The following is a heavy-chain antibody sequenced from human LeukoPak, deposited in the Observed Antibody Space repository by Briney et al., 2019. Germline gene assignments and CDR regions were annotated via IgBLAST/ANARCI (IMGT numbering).Heavy chain of an antibody. V-gene: IGHV3-30-3*01. J-gene: IGHJ6*02. D-gene: IGHD6-19*01. CDR2: ISYDGSNK. CDR3: AGLGPLDSSGWYVRYYYYYGMDV. CDR1: GFTFSSYA. Sequence: GGSLRLSCAASGFTFSSYAMHWVRQAPGKGLEWVAVISYDGSNKYYADSVKGRFTISRDNSKNTLYLQMNSLRAEDTAVYYCAGLGPLDSSGWYVRYYYYYGMDVWGQGTTVTVSS.